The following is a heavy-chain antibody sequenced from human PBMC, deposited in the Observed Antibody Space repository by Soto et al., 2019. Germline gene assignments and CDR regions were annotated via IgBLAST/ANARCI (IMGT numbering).Heavy chain of an antibody. CDR1: GFTFSSYG. V-gene: IGHV3-30*18. J-gene: IGHJ6*02. CDR2: ISYDGSNK. D-gene: IGHD3-10*01. CDR3: AKGGGGGDGMDV. Sequence: GGSLRLSCAASGFTFSSYGMHWVRQAPGKGLEWVAVISYDGSNKYYADSVKGRFTISRDNSKNTLYLQMNSLRAEDTAVYYCAKGGGGGDGMDVWGQGTTVTVSS.